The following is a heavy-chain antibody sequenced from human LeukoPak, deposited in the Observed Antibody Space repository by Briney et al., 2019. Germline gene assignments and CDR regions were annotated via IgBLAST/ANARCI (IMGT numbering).Heavy chain of an antibody. CDR1: GYSFTSYW. Sequence: GESLRISCKGSGYSFTSYWISWVRQMPGKGLEWMGRIEPSDSYTNYSPSFQGHVTISADKSISTAYLQWSSLKASDTAMYYCARRSGYDSNYYYYGMDVWGQGTTVTVSS. D-gene: IGHD5-12*01. V-gene: IGHV5-10-1*01. J-gene: IGHJ6*02. CDR2: IEPSDSYT. CDR3: ARRSGYDSNYYYYGMDV.